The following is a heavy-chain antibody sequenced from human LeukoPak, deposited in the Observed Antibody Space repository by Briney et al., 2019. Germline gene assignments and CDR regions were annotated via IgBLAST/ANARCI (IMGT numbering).Heavy chain of an antibody. J-gene: IGHJ4*03. CDR3: ASGTYSSGWYYYFDY. CDR2: INPSGGST. V-gene: IGHV1-46*01. CDR1: GYTFTSYY. D-gene: IGHD6-19*01. Sequence: ASVKVSCKASGYTFTSYYMHWVRQAPGQGLEWMGLINPSGGSTSYAQKFQGRVTMTRDTSTSTVYMELSSLRSEDTAVYYCASGTYSSGWYYYFDYWGRGTMVTVS.